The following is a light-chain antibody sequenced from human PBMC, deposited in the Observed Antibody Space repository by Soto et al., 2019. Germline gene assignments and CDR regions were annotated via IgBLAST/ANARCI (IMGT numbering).Light chain of an antibody. Sequence: QSVLTQPPSASGTPGQRVTISCSGSSSNIGSNYVYWYQQLPGTAPKLLIYRNNQRPSGVPDRFSGSESGTSASLAISGLRSEDEADYYCAAWDDSLSGPVFGTGTKLTVL. J-gene: IGLJ1*01. V-gene: IGLV1-47*01. CDR1: SSNIGSNY. CDR2: RNN. CDR3: AAWDDSLSGPV.